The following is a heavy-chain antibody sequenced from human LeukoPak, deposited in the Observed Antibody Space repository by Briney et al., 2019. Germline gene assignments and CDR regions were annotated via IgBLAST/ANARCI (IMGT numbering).Heavy chain of an antibody. CDR2: IWYDGSNK. V-gene: IGHV3-33*06. D-gene: IGHD6-25*01. J-gene: IGHJ6*03. Sequence: GGSLRLSCAASGFTFSSYGMHWVRQAPGKGLEWVAVIWYDGSNKYYADSVKGRFTISRDNSKNTLYLQMNSLRAEDTAVYYCAKDSGSTGYYMGVWGKGTTVTVSS. CDR1: GFTFSSYG. CDR3: AKDSGSTGYYMGV.